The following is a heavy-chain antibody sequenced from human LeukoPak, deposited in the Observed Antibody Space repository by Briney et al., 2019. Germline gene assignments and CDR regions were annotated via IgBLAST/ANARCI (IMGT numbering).Heavy chain of an antibody. CDR2: INPNSGGT. V-gene: IGHV1-2*02. CDR1: GYTFTGYY. D-gene: IGHD6-6*01. CDR3: ARRGSSGSFDY. J-gene: IGHJ4*02. Sequence: ASVKVSCKASGYTFTGYYMHWVRQAPGQGLEWMGWINPNSGGTNYAQKFQGRVTITRDTSISTAYMELTGVCYDVTAVYYGARRGSSGSFDYWGQGPLVTVSS.